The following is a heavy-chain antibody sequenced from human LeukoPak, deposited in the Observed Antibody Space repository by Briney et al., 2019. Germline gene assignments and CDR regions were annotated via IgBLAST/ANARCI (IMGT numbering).Heavy chain of an antibody. J-gene: IGHJ4*02. Sequence: GASVKVSCKASGYTFTNYAMNWVRQAPGQGLEWMGWINTNTGNPTYAQGFTGRFVFSLDTSVSTAYLQISSLKAEDTAVYYCASSNYDFWSGYPYYFDYWGQGTLVTVSS. CDR2: INTNTGNP. CDR1: GYTFTNYA. V-gene: IGHV7-4-1*02. D-gene: IGHD3-3*01. CDR3: ASSNYDFWSGYPYYFDY.